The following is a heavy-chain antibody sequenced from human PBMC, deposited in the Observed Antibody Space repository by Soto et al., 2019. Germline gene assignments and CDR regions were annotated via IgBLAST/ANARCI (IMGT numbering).Heavy chain of an antibody. CDR2: IIPLFATP. D-gene: IGHD3-22*01. J-gene: IGHJ4*02. Sequence: SSVKGSCKDSGGTISKYTIGWGRQDPGQGPEWVGGIIPLFATPNYAQKFQGRVTITADEVTNTVYIDLRSLTSEDTGVYYCERQFDHDRSGYYYAYWGQGTQVTVSS. V-gene: IGHV1-69*01. CDR3: ERQFDHDRSGYYYAY. CDR1: GGTISKYT.